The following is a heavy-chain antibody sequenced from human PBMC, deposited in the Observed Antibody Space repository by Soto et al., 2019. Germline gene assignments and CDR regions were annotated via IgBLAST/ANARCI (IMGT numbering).Heavy chain of an antibody. CDR3: ARVVAAAAPEGYYYYGMDA. V-gene: IGHV1-18*01. CDR2: IGAYNGNT. D-gene: IGHD6-13*01. Sequence: VASVKVSCKASGYTFTSYGISWVRQAPGQGLEWMGWIGAYNGNTNYAQKLQGRVTMTTDTSTSTAYMELRSLRSDDTAVYYCARVVAAAAPEGYYYYGMDAWGQGTTVTVSS. CDR1: GYTFTSYG. J-gene: IGHJ6*02.